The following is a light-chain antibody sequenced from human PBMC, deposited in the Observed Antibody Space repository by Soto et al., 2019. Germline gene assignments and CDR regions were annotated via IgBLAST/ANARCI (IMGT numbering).Light chain of an antibody. J-gene: IGKJ4*01. CDR2: AAS. Sequence: DIQMTQSPSSLSASVGDTVTITCRASQRISTYLHWYQQRPGKAPNLLIYAASNLQSGVPSRFSGSGSGTVFALTISSLHPEDFATYYCQQSYSSPITFGGGTKVDIK. V-gene: IGKV1-39*01. CDR3: QQSYSSPIT. CDR1: QRISTY.